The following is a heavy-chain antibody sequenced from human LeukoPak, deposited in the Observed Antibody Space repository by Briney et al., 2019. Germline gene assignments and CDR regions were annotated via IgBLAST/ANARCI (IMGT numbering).Heavy chain of an antibody. V-gene: IGHV1-18*01. Sequence: ASVKVSCKASGYTFTSYGISWVRQAPGQGLEWMGWISAYNGNTNYAQKLQGRVTMTTDTSTSTAYMELRSLRSDDTAVYYCARVVKYYYGSSGYPSDVWGQGTTVTVSS. D-gene: IGHD3-22*01. CDR1: GYTFTSYG. CDR2: ISAYNGNT. CDR3: ARVVKYYYGSSGYPSDV. J-gene: IGHJ6*02.